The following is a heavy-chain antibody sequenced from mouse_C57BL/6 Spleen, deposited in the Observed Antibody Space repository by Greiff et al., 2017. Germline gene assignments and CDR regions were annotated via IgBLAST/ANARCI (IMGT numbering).Heavy chain of an antibody. Sequence: VQLQQPGAELVKPGASVKLSCKASGYTFTSYWMQWVKQRPGQGLEWIGEIDPSDSYTNYNQKFKGKATLTVDTSSSTAYMQLSSLTSEDSAVYYCARGGYYYGSSYGSAMDYWGQGTSVTVSS. V-gene: IGHV1-50*01. CDR1: GYTFTSYW. CDR2: IDPSDSYT. D-gene: IGHD1-1*01. CDR3: ARGGYYYGSSYGSAMDY. J-gene: IGHJ4*01.